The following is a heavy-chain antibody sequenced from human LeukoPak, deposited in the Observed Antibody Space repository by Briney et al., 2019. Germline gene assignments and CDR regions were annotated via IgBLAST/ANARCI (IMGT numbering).Heavy chain of an antibody. CDR3: AKDVYSSGWYNWFDP. Sequence: GGSLRLSCAVSGFTFRSYWMSWVRQAPGKGLEWVSAISGSGGSTYYADSVKGRFTISRDNSKNTLYLQMNSLRAEDTAVYYCAKDVYSSGWYNWFDPWGQGTLVTVSS. CDR2: ISGSGGST. J-gene: IGHJ5*02. D-gene: IGHD6-19*01. V-gene: IGHV3-23*01. CDR1: GFTFRSYW.